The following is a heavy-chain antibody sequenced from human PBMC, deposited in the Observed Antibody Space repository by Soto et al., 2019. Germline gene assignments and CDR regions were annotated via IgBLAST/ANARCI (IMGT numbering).Heavy chain of an antibody. Sequence: PSETLSLTCAVSGGSISSGSYSWSWIRQPPGKGLEWIGYIYHSGSTYYNPSLKSRVTISVDKSKNQFSLNLTSVTAADTAVYYCARNMAYSTSSGPGYWGQGTLVTAPQ. J-gene: IGHJ4*02. CDR2: IYHSGST. CDR3: ARNMAYSTSSGPGY. V-gene: IGHV4-30-2*01. CDR1: GGSISSGSYS. D-gene: IGHD6-6*01.